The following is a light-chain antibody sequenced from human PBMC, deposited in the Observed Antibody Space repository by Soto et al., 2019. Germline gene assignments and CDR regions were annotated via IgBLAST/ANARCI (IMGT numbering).Light chain of an antibody. V-gene: IGLV2-14*01. Sequence: QSVLTQPASVSGSPGQSITVSCTGTSSDIGTYNYVSWYQQQPGKAPKLIISEVSNRPSGISNRFSGSKSGNTASLTISGLQPEDEGDYYCNSYSSGSTNYVFGTGTKVTVL. CDR1: SSDIGTYNY. CDR2: EVS. CDR3: NSYSSGSTNYV. J-gene: IGLJ1*01.